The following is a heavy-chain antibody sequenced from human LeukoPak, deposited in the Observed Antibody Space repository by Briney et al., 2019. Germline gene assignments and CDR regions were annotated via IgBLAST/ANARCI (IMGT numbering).Heavy chain of an antibody. CDR1: GYTFTSYG. V-gene: IGHV1-18*01. J-gene: IGHJ4*02. CDR3: ARAQYSGYDYGYFDY. Sequence: ASVKVSCTASGYTFTSYGISWVRQAPGQGLEWMGWISAYNGNTNYAQKLQGRVTMTTDTSTSTAYMELRSLRSDDTAVYYCARAQYSGYDYGYFDYWGQGTLVTVSS. CDR2: ISAYNGNT. D-gene: IGHD5-12*01.